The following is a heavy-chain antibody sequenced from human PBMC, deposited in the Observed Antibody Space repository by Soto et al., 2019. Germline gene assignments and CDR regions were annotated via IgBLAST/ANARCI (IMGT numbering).Heavy chain of an antibody. CDR3: ARALGHCSNGPCSAHPDF. CDR1: GFTIRSTY. J-gene: IGHJ4*02. Sequence: GGSLRLSCAVSGFTIRSTYFIWVRQAPGKGLEWVSVIFRTGNTFYTDSVKGRFTISRDTSETTVYLQMTNLKAEDTAVYYCARALGHCSNGPCSAHPDFWGQGTLVTVSS. D-gene: IGHD2-8*01. V-gene: IGHV3-53*01. CDR2: IFRTGNT.